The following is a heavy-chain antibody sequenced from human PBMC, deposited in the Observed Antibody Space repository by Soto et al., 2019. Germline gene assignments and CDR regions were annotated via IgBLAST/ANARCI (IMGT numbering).Heavy chain of an antibody. D-gene: IGHD6-13*01. J-gene: IGHJ4*02. CDR3: AKGYLSL. V-gene: IGHV3-23*01. CDR2: ISGSGGT. CDR1: GFTFSSYA. Sequence: EVQLLESGGGLVQPGGSLRLSCGASGFTFSSYAMSWVRQAPGKGLEWVSTISGSGGTYHADSVKARFTVSRDNSENTLYLQMNSLRAEDTAVYFCAKGYLSLWGQGTLVTVSS.